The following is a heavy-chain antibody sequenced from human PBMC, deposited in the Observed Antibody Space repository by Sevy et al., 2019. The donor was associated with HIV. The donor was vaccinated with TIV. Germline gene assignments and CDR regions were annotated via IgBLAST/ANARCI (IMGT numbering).Heavy chain of an antibody. CDR3: ARFEYGDYVSHFEY. CDR2: IYYSGTT. CDR1: GGSINSDSYY. Sequence: SETLSLTCTVSGGSINSDSYYWGWIRPPPGKGLEWIGNIYYSGTTYYNPSHKSRVTLSVDTSKNQFSLKLSSVTAADTAVYYCARFEYGDYVSHFEYWGQGTLVTVSS. V-gene: IGHV4-39*01. D-gene: IGHD2-21*02. J-gene: IGHJ4*02.